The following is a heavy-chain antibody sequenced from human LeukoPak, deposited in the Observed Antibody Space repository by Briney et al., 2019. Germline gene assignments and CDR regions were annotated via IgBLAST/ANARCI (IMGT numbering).Heavy chain of an antibody. J-gene: IGHJ6*02. CDR3: ARGLLAPPLYDFWSGYYPYYYGMDV. CDR1: GFTFSSYG. V-gene: IGHV3-33*01. Sequence: GGSLRLSCAASGFTFSSYGMHWVRQAPGKGLEWVAVIWYDGSNKYYADSVKGRFTISRDNSKNTLYLQMNSLRAEDTAVYYCARGLLAPPLYDFWSGYYPYYYGMDVWGQGTTVTVSS. D-gene: IGHD3-3*01. CDR2: IWYDGSNK.